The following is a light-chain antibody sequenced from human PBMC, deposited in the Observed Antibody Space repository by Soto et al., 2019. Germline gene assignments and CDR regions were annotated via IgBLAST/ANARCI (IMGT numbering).Light chain of an antibody. CDR2: GSS. V-gene: IGKV3-20*01. CDR3: HQYGSSPPYT. CDR1: QSINNNY. J-gene: IGKJ2*01. Sequence: EVVLTQSPGTLPLSPGERATLSCRASQSINNNYLAWYQQRPGQAPRLLIYGSSDRATGIPDRFSGSGSGTDFTLTISRLEAEDFAVYYCHQYGSSPPYTFGQGTKLEI.